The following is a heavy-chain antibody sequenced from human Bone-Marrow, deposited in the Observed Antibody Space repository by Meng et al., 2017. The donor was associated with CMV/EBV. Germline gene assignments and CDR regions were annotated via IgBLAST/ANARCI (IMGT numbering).Heavy chain of an antibody. V-gene: IGHV3-23*03. CDR1: GFTFSSYA. Sequence: GESLKISCAASGFTFSSYAMSWVRQAPGKGLEWVSVIYSGGSSTYYADSVKGRFTISRDNSKNTLYLQMNSLRAEDTAVYYCAKGDVVVPAAIRPGYYYYYGTDVWGQGTTVTVSS. D-gene: IGHD2-2*02. CDR3: AKGDVVVPAAIRPGYYYYYGTDV. CDR2: IYSGGSST. J-gene: IGHJ6*02.